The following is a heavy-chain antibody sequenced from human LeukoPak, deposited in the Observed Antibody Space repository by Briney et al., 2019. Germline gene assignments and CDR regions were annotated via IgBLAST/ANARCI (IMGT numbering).Heavy chain of an antibody. V-gene: IGHV5-51*01. CDR1: GYSFTSYW. D-gene: IGHD2-15*01. CDR3: AIVRRYCSGGSCYPAFDY. Sequence: GESLKISCKGSGYSFTSYWIGWVRQMPGKGLEWMGIIYPGDSDTRYSPSFQGQVTISADKSISTAYLQWSSLKASDTAMYYCAIVRRYCSGGSCYPAFDYWGQGTLVTVSS. J-gene: IGHJ4*02. CDR2: IYPGDSDT.